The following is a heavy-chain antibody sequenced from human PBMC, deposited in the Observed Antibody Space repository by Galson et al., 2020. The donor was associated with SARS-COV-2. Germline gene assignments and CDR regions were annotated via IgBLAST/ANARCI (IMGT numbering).Heavy chain of an antibody. Sequence: SETLSLTCTVSGGSISSSSHNWGWIRQPPGKGLEWIGSLFYSGATYYNPSLKSRVTISVDTSKNQISLKLSSVTAADTAVYYCARGDPTYYDILTGYADYWGQGTLVTVSS. CDR1: GGSISSSSHN. V-gene: IGHV4-39*07. D-gene: IGHD3-9*01. J-gene: IGHJ4*02. CDR2: LFYSGAT. CDR3: ARGDPTYYDILTGYADY.